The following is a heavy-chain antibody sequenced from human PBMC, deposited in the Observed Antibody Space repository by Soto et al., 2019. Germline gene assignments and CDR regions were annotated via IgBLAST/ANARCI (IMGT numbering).Heavy chain of an antibody. CDR1: GGSISSGDYY. CDR2: IYYSGST. J-gene: IGHJ6*02. D-gene: IGHD3-3*01. Sequence: SETLSLTCTVSGGSISSGDYYWSWIRQPPGKGLEWIGYIYYSGSTYYNPSLKSRVTISVDTSENQFSLKLSSVTAADTAVYYCARDSPIYDFWSGSAATYYYGMDVWGQGTTVTVSS. V-gene: IGHV4-30-4*01. CDR3: ARDSPIYDFWSGSAATYYYGMDV.